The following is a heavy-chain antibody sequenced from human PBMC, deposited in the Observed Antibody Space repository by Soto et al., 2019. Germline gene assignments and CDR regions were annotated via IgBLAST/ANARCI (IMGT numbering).Heavy chain of an antibody. D-gene: IGHD1-26*01. CDR3: ARIHGLGATLGYFDY. CDR2: IDWDDDK. V-gene: IGHV2-70*01. J-gene: IGHJ4*02. CDR1: GFSLSTSGMC. Sequence: SGPTLVNPTQTLTLTCTFSGFSLSTSGMCVSWIRQPPGKALEWLALIDWDDDKYYSTSLKTRLTISKDTSKNQVVLTMTNMDPVDTATYCCARIHGLGATLGYFDYWGQGTLVTVSS.